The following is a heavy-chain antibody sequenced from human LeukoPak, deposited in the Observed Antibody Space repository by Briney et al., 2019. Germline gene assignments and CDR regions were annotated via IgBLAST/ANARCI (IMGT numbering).Heavy chain of an antibody. D-gene: IGHD2-8*01. CDR1: GGSFSGYY. CDR3: AIRLGYCTNGVCSLFDY. CDR2: INHSGST. J-gene: IGHJ4*02. V-gene: IGHV4-34*01. Sequence: PSETLSLTCAVYGGSFSGYYWSWIRQPPGKGLEWIGEINHSGSTNYNPSLKSRVTISLDTSKNQFSLKLSSVTAADTAVYYCAIRLGYCTNGVCSLFDYWGQGTLVTVSS.